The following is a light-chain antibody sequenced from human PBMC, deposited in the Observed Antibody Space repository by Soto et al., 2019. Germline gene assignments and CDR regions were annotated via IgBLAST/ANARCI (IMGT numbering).Light chain of an antibody. CDR1: RSNIGRNT. Sequence: QSVLTQPPSASGTPGQRVTISCSGSRSNIGRNTVNWYQQLPGTAPKLLIYSNHQRPSGVPDRFSGSKSGTSASLAISGLQSEDEADYYCSAWDDSLNGYVAFGGGTKLTVL. CDR2: SNH. CDR3: SAWDDSLNGYVA. V-gene: IGLV1-44*01. J-gene: IGLJ2*01.